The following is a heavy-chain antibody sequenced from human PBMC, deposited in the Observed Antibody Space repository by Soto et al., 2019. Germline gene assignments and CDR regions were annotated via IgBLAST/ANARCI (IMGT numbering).Heavy chain of an antibody. Sequence: ASVKVSCKASGYTFTRSGISWVRQAPGQGLEWMGWISTYNGDTNYAQTFQGRVTMTTDTSTSTVHMEVRSLRSDDTAVYYCAREGAATANYGMDVWGQGTTVTVSS. V-gene: IGHV1-18*01. D-gene: IGHD2-15*01. CDR3: AREGAATANYGMDV. J-gene: IGHJ6*02. CDR1: GYTFTRSG. CDR2: ISTYNGDT.